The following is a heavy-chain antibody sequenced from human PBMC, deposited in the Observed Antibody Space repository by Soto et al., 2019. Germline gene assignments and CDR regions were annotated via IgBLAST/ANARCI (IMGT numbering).Heavy chain of an antibody. J-gene: IGHJ4*02. Sequence: SETLSLTCAVYGGSFSGYYWTWIRQPPGTGLEWIGEINHSGSTNYNPSLKSRVTISVDTSKNQFSLKLTSVTAADTAVYYCASYYDSSGYYDDYWGQGTLVTVSS. CDR3: ASYYDSSGYYDDY. CDR1: GGSFSGYY. CDR2: INHSGST. V-gene: IGHV4-34*01. D-gene: IGHD3-22*01.